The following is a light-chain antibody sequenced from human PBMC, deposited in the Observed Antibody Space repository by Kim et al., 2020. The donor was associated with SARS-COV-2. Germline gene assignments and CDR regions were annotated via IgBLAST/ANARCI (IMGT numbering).Light chain of an antibody. V-gene: IGLV3-19*01. J-gene: IGLJ2*01. CDR2: GKN. Sequence: VALGQTVRITCQGDSLRSYYATWYQQKPGQAPLLVIYGKNNRPSGFPDRFSGSSSGNTASLTITGTQAGDEADYYCNSRDSNDNVIFGGGTQLTVL. CDR1: SLRSYY. CDR3: NSRDSNDNVI.